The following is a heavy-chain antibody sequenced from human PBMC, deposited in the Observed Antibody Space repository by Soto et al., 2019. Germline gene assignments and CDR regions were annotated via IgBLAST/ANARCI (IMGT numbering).Heavy chain of an antibody. J-gene: IGHJ5*02. CDR1: GFTFSSYA. Sequence: GGSLRLSCAASGFTFSSYAMSWVRQAPGKGLEWVSAISGSGGSTYYADSVKGRFTISRDNSKNTLYLQMNSLRAEDTAVYYCEKDYSSGWFNWFAHWGEGALVSVSS. CDR3: EKDYSSGWFNWFAH. V-gene: IGHV3-23*01. D-gene: IGHD6-19*01. CDR2: ISGSGGST.